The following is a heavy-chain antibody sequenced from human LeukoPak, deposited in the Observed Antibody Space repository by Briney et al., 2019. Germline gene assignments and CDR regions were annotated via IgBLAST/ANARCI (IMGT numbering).Heavy chain of an antibody. D-gene: IGHD3-22*01. CDR2: MNPSGST. CDR3: ARGRQDVTMIVVVMTAVSYYLDV. J-gene: IGHJ6*03. Sequence: SETLSLTCAVYGGSFGGYYWTWIRQTPEKGLEWIGEMNPSGSTNYNPSLKSRVTISVDTSKNQFSLELSSATAADTAVYYCARGRQDVTMIVVVMTAVSYYLDVWGKGTTVTVS. CDR1: GGSFGGYY. V-gene: IGHV4-34*01.